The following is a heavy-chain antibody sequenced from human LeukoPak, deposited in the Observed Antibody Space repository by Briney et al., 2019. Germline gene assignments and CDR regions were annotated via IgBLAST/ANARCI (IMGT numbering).Heavy chain of an antibody. CDR2: INAGNGNT. V-gene: IGHV1-3*01. D-gene: IGHD1-14*01. Sequence: ASVKVSCKASGYTFTSYAMHWVRQAPGQRLEWMGWINAGNGNTKYSQKFQGRVTITRDTSASTACMELSSLRSEDTAVYYCGGVNRGGGGGEYFDYWGQGTLVTVSS. CDR1: GYTFTSYA. J-gene: IGHJ4*02. CDR3: GGVNRGGGGGEYFDY.